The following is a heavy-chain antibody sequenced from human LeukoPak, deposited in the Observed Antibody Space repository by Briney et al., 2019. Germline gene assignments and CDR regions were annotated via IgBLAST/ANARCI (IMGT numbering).Heavy chain of an antibody. J-gene: IGHJ4*02. CDR1: GFTFSSYA. CDR2: ISGSGGST. V-gene: IGHV3-23*01. CDR3: AKDSPSSVGARTLDY. D-gene: IGHD1-26*01. Sequence: GGSLRVSCAASGFTFSSYAMSWVRQAPGKGLEWVSAISGSGGSTYYADSVKGRFTISRDNSKNTLYLQMNSLRAEDTAVYYCAKDSPSSVGARTLDYWGQGTLVTVSS.